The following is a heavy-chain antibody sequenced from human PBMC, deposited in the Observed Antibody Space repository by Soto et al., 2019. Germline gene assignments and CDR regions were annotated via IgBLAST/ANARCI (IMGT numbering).Heavy chain of an antibody. CDR2: ISYDGSNK. D-gene: IGHD4-17*01. J-gene: IGHJ3*02. Sequence: QVQLVESGGGVVKPGRSLRLSCAASGFTFSSYGMHWVRQAPGKGLEWVAVISYDGSNKYYADSVQGRFTISRDNSKNTLYLQMNSRRAEDTAVYYCAKDLNDYCDYPGADAFDIWGQGTMVTVSS. V-gene: IGHV3-30*18. CDR3: AKDLNDYCDYPGADAFDI. CDR1: GFTFSSYG.